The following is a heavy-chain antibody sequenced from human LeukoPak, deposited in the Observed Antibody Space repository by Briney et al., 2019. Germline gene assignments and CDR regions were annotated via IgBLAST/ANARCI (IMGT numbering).Heavy chain of an antibody. CDR3: ARTIDRDDAFDI. CDR1: GGSISSSSYY. D-gene: IGHD3-22*01. J-gene: IGHJ3*02. V-gene: IGHV4-39*07. Sequence: PSETLSLTCTVSGGSISSSSYYWGWIRQPPGKGLEWIGSIYYSGSTYYNPSLKSRVTISVDTSKNQFSLKLSSVTAADTAVYYCARTIDRDDAFDIWGQGTMVTVSS. CDR2: IYYSGST.